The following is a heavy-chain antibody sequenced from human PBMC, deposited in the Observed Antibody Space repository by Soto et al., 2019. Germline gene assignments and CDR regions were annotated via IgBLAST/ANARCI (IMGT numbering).Heavy chain of an antibody. CDR3: ARDSTAAGAYNWFDP. V-gene: IGHV3-11*01. CDR2: ISSSGSTI. CDR1: GFSVSSYA. D-gene: IGHD6-13*01. J-gene: IGHJ5*02. Sequence: SLRLSCAASGFSVSSYAMSWILQAPGKGLEWVSYISSSGSTIYYADSVKGRFTISRDNAKNSLYLQMNSLRAEDTAVYYCARDSTAAGAYNWFDPWGQGTLVTVSS.